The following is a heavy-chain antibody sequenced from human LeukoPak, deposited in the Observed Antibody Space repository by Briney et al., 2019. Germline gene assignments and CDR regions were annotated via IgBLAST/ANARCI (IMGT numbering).Heavy chain of an antibody. V-gene: IGHV3-7*01. Sequence: GGSLRLSCEASGFTFSRYWMSWVRQAPGKGLECVANIKPDGTEKNYVDSVKGRFTISRDNVKNSLYLQLNSLRAEDTAVYYCAAHHIYNFGFWGQGILVTVSS. J-gene: IGHJ4*02. CDR1: GFTFSRYW. D-gene: IGHD3/OR15-3a*01. CDR3: AAHHIYNFGF. CDR2: IKPDGTEK.